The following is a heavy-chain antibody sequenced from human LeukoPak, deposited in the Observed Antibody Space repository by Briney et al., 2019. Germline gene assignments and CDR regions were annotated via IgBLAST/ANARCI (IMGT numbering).Heavy chain of an antibody. CDR2: INPSGGST. CDR3: AREMDDYGGNSRWLYAFDI. V-gene: IGHV1-46*01. D-gene: IGHD4-23*01. Sequence: GASVKVSCKASGYTFTRYYMHWVRQAPGQGLEWMGIINPSGGSTSYAQKFQGRVTMTRDTSTSTVYMELSSLRSEGTAVYYCAREMDDYGGNSRWLYAFDIWGQGTMVPASS. CDR1: GYTFTRYY. J-gene: IGHJ3*02.